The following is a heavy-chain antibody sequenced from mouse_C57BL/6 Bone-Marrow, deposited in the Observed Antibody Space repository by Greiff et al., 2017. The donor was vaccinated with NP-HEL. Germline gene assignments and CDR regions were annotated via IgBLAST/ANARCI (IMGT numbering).Heavy chain of an antibody. Sequence: EVQRVESGGGLVQPGGSLSLSCAASGFTFTDYYMSWVRQPPGKALEWLGFIRNKANGYTTEYSASVKGRLTISRATSPSILYLQLNALRAEDSATYYGARYKDGSSPYVDVWGTGTAVTVTA. J-gene: IGHJ1*03. CDR1: GFTFTDYY. V-gene: IGHV7-3*01. CDR3: ARYKDGSSPYVDV. D-gene: IGHD1-1*01. CDR2: IRNKANGYTT.